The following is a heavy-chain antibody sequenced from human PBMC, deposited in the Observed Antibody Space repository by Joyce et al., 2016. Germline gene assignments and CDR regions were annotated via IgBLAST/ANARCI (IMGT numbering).Heavy chain of an antibody. V-gene: IGHV4-30-2*01. J-gene: IGHJ4*02. CDR1: GASVRRGGYS. CDR3: ASGFNFKGRSFFDY. CDR2: IYHNEST. Sequence: QLQLQESGSGLVKPSQTLSLTCAVSGASVRRGGYSWSWIRQPPGKGLEWIGYIYHNESTYYNPARKSRVTISVDRSKNQFSLKLASVTAADTAVYYCASGFNFKGRSFFDYWGQGALVTVSS. D-gene: IGHD3-10*01.